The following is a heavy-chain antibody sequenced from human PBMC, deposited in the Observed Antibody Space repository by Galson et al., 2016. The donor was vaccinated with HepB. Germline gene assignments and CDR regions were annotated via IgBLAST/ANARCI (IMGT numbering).Heavy chain of an antibody. CDR1: GFTFSSYS. V-gene: IGHV3-48*02. CDR2: ISSSSSTI. Sequence: SLRLSCAASGFTFSSYSLNWVRQAPGKGLEWVSYISSSSSTIYYADSVKGRFTISRDNAKNSLYLQMNSLRDEDTAMYYCARVTIFGVATHYYYGMDVWGQGTTVTVSS. J-gene: IGHJ6*02. D-gene: IGHD3-3*01. CDR3: ARVTIFGVATHYYYGMDV.